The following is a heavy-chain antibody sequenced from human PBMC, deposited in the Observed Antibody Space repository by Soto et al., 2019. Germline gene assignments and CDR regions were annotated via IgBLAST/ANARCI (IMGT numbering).Heavy chain of an antibody. CDR2: IYYSGST. CDR1: GGSISSYY. D-gene: IGHD3-3*01. J-gene: IGHJ6*02. CDR3: ARLSDYDFWSGRGSGMDV. V-gene: IGHV4-59*01. Sequence: SETLSLTCTVSGGSISSYYWSWIRQPPGQGLEWIGYIYYSGSTNYNPSLKSRVTISVDTSKNQFSLKLSSVTAADTAVYYCARLSDYDFWSGRGSGMDVWGQGTTVTVSS.